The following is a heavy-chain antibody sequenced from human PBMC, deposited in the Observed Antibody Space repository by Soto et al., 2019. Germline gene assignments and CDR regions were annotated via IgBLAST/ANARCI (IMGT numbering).Heavy chain of an antibody. CDR1: GGSISSYY. D-gene: IGHD3-3*01. CDR2: IYYSGST. J-gene: IGHJ6*02. V-gene: IGHV4-59*01. Sequence: PSETLSLTCTVSGGSISSYYLSWIRQPPGKGLEWIGYIYYSGSTNYNPSLKSRVTISVDTSKNQFSLKLSSVTAADTAVYYCARDGGVIGYYYGMDVWGQGTTVTVYS. CDR3: ARDGGVIGYYYGMDV.